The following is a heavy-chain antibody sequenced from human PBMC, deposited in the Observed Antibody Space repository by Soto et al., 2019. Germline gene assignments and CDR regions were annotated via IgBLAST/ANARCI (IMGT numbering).Heavy chain of an antibody. CDR1: GYTFTSYG. Sequence: ASVQVSCKASGYTFTSYGISGVRQAPGQGLEWMGWISAYNGNTNYAQKLQGRVTMTTDTSTSTAYMELRSLRSDDTAVYYCARDPRGCSGGSCYYYYYGMDVWGQGTTVTVSS. J-gene: IGHJ6*02. CDR2: ISAYNGNT. D-gene: IGHD2-15*01. CDR3: ARDPRGCSGGSCYYYYYGMDV. V-gene: IGHV1-18*01.